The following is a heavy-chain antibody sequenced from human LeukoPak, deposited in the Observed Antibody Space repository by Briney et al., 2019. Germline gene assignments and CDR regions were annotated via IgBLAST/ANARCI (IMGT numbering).Heavy chain of an antibody. J-gene: IGHJ6*03. CDR3: ARDNGGTAMAYYYYYYMDV. V-gene: IGHV1-18*01. D-gene: IGHD5-18*01. CDR1: GYTYTSYG. CDR2: ISGYNGNA. Sequence: GASVKVSCKASGYTYTSYGINWVRQAPGQGLEWMGWISGYNGNANYAQKLQGRVTMTTDTSTSTAYMELSSLRSEDTAVYYCARDNGGTAMAYYYYYYMDVWGKGTTVTISS.